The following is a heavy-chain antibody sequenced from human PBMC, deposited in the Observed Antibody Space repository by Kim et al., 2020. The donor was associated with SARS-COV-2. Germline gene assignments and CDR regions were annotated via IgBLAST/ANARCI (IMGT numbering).Heavy chain of an antibody. CDR3: ARDYYDSSGYWRGSDY. CDR2: ISSSSSYI. CDR1: GFTFSSYS. Sequence: GGSLRLSCAASGFTFSSYSMNWVRQAPGKGLEWVSSISSSSSYIYYADSVKGRFTISRDNAKNSLYLQMNSLRAEDTAVYYCARDYYDSSGYWRGSDYWGQGTLVTVSS. D-gene: IGHD3-22*01. V-gene: IGHV3-21*01. J-gene: IGHJ4*02.